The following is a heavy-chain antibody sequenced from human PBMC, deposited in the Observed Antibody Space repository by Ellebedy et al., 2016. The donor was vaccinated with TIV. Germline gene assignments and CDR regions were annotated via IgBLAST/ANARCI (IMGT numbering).Heavy chain of an antibody. J-gene: IGHJ6*02. CDR2: IYYSGST. V-gene: IGHV4-59*01. D-gene: IGHD6-19*01. CDR1: GGSISSYY. CDR3: ARDLLGIAVAGPGEPGDYYYYGMDV. Sequence: MPSETLSLTCTVSGGSISSYYWSWIRQPPGKGLEWIGYIYYSGSTNYNPSLKSRVTISVDTSKNQFSLKLSSVTAADTAVYYCARDLLGIAVAGPGEPGDYYYYGMDVWGQGTTVTVSS.